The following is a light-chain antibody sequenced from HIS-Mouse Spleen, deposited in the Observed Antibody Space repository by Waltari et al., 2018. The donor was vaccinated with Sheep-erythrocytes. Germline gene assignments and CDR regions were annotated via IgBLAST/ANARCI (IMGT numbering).Light chain of an antibody. CDR3: CSYAGSYTVV. Sequence: QSALTQPRSVSGSPGQSVTISCTGTSSDVGGYNYASCYQQHPGKAPKLMIYDVSKRPSGVPDRFSGSKSGNTASLTISGLQAEDEADYYCCSYAGSYTVVFGGGTKLTVL. CDR2: DVS. CDR1: SSDVGGYNY. J-gene: IGLJ2*01. V-gene: IGLV2-11*01.